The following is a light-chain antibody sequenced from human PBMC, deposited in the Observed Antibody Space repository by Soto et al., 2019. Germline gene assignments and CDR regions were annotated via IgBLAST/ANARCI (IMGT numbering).Light chain of an antibody. CDR1: QSISSY. V-gene: IGKV1-39*01. Sequence: DIQMTQSPSSLSASVGDRVTITCRASQSISSYLNWYQQKPGKAPKLLIYDASRLQSGVPSRFSGSGSGTDFTLTISSLQPEDFATYYCQQSYTTPYTFGQGTKLEIK. CDR3: QQSYTTPYT. J-gene: IGKJ2*01. CDR2: DAS.